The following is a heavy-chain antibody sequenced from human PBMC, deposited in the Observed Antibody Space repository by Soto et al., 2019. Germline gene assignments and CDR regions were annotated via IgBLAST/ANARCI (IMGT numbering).Heavy chain of an antibody. CDR2: LYYSGTT. Sequence: SETLSLTCTVSGGSVTSVGYYWAWIRQHPGKGLEFIGHLYYSGTTYYNPSLRSRVTISEDTSKNHFSLQLTSVTAADTAVYYCARILDFWSGHRVFDIWGQGTMVTVSS. V-gene: IGHV4-31*03. CDR1: GGSVTSVGYY. J-gene: IGHJ3*02. CDR3: ARILDFWSGHRVFDI. D-gene: IGHD3-3*01.